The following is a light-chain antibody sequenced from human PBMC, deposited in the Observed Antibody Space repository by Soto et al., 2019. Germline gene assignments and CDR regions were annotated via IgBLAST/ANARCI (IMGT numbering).Light chain of an antibody. J-gene: IGKJ1*01. V-gene: IGKV1-5*03. CDR2: KAS. CDR1: QTINSW. Sequence: DIQMTQSPSTLSASVGDRVTITCRASQTINSWLAWYQQKPGKAPKLLIYKASYLQSWVPSTFSGSGSGTEFTLTISSQQPDDFATYYCQQYKSYSSWTFGQGTKVDIK. CDR3: QQYKSYSSWT.